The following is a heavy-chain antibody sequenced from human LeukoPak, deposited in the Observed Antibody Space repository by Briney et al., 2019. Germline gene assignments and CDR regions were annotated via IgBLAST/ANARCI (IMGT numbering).Heavy chain of an antibody. J-gene: IGHJ5*02. Sequence: GGSLGLSCAASGFTFSNAYMTWVRQAPGKGLEWVGRVKSKSDGGTTDYAAPVKGRFTISRDDSKNTLYLQMNSLKTEDTAIYYCITYGLSGSYPFDPWGQGTLVTVSS. CDR3: ITYGLSGSYPFDP. CDR2: VKSKSDGGTT. V-gene: IGHV3-15*01. CDR1: GFTFSNAY. D-gene: IGHD1-26*01.